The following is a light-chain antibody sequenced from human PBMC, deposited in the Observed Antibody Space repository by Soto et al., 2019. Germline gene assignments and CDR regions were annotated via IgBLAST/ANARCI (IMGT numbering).Light chain of an antibody. CDR2: DVS. CDR3: CSYAGSYTLV. V-gene: IGLV2-11*01. J-gene: IGLJ2*01. CDR1: SSDVGGYNY. Sequence: QSALTQPRSVSGSPGQSVTLSCTGTSSDVGGYNYVSWYQQHPGKAPKLMIYDVSKRPSGVPDRVSGSKSGNSASLTISGLQAEDEADYYCCSYAGSYTLVFGGGTKLTVL.